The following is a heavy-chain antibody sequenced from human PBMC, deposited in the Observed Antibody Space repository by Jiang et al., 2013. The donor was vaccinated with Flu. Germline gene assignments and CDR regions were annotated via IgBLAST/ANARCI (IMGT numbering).Heavy chain of an antibody. D-gene: IGHD5-12*01. J-gene: IGHJ4*02. Sequence: VQLVESGGGVVQPGRSLRLSCAASGFTFSSYGMHWVRQAPGKGLEWVAVISYDGSNKYYADSVKGRFTISRDNSKNTLYLQMNSLRAEDTAVYYCANKLAQGWGQGTLVTVSS. CDR3: ANKLAQG. CDR1: GFTFSSYG. V-gene: IGHV3-30*18. CDR2: ISYDGSNK.